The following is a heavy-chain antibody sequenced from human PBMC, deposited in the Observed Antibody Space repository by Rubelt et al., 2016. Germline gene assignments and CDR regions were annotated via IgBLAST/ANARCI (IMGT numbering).Heavy chain of an antibody. V-gene: IGHV3-23*01. J-gene: IGHJ4*02. CDR3: AGRDCSGGSCYSDGDY. D-gene: IGHD2-15*01. Sequence: ADSVKGRFTISRDNSKNTLYLQMNSLRAEDTAVYYCAGRDCSGGSCYSDGDYWGQGTLVTVSS.